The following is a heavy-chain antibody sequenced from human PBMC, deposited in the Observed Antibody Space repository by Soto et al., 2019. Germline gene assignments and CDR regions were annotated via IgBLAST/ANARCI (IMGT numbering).Heavy chain of an antibody. CDR2: IYPGDSGT. V-gene: IGHV5-51*01. CDR1: GYSFTNYW. J-gene: IGHJ4*02. Sequence: GESLKISCKDSGYSFTNYWIGWVRQMPGKGPEWMGIIYPGDSGTRYSPSFQGQVTISADKSISTAYLQWSSLKASDTAMYYCARTQDIVLMLYTDWGQGTLVTVSS. CDR3: ARTQDIVLMLYTD. D-gene: IGHD2-8*01.